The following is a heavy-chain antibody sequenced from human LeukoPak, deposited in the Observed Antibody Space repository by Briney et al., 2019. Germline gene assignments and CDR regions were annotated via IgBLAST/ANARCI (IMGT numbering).Heavy chain of an antibody. CDR2: IIPIFGTA. V-gene: IGHV1-69*05. CDR3: ARGPERWLQLRCWFDP. Sequence: ASVKVSCKASGGTFSSYAISWVRQAPGQGLEWMGGIIPIFGTANYAQKFQSRVTITTDESTSTAYMELSSLRSEDTAVYYCARGPERWLQLRCWFDPWGQGTLVTVSS. D-gene: IGHD5-24*01. CDR1: GGTFSSYA. J-gene: IGHJ5*02.